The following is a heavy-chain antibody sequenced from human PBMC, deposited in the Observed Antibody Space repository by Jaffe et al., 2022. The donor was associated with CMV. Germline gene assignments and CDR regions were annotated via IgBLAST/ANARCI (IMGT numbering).Heavy chain of an antibody. CDR3: AKDPGSYGSGSYGDY. D-gene: IGHD3-10*01. V-gene: IGHV3-30*18. CDR2: ISYDGSNK. J-gene: IGHJ4*02. CDR1: GFTFSSYG. Sequence: QVQLVESGGGVVQPGRSLRLSCAASGFTFSSYGMHWVRQAPGKGLEWVAVISYDGSNKYYADSVKGRFTISRDNSKNTLYLQMNSLRAEDTAVYYCAKDPGSYGSGSYGDYWGQGTLVTVSS.